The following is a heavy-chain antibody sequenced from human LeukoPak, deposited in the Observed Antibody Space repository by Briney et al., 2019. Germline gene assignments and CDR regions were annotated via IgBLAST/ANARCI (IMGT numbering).Heavy chain of an antibody. D-gene: IGHD3-10*01. Sequence: GGPLRLSCAASGFTFSYYYMSWIRQAPGKGLEWVSSITGSSNSIDFADSVKGRFAISRDNAKNSLFLQMDSLRVQDTAVYYCVREGSGSTHYMDVWGKGTTVTVSS. J-gene: IGHJ6*03. CDR1: GFTFSYYY. CDR2: ITGSSNSI. V-gene: IGHV3-11*06. CDR3: VREGSGSTHYMDV.